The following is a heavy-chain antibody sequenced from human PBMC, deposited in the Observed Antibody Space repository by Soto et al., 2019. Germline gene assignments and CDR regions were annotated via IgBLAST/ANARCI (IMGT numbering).Heavy chain of an antibody. D-gene: IGHD3-9*01. V-gene: IGHV3-23*01. CDR2: ITGSSSNL. Sequence: EVQLLESGGGLKQPGGSLRLSCAASGFTFRDYAMSWVRQAPGKGLEWVTTITGSSSNLYYSESVKGRFAISRDNSKNTLYLQMDSLTAEDTAVYYCAKGGAVYGLLTHDYWGQGTLVTVSS. CDR3: AKGGAVYGLLTHDY. CDR1: GFTFRDYA. J-gene: IGHJ4*02.